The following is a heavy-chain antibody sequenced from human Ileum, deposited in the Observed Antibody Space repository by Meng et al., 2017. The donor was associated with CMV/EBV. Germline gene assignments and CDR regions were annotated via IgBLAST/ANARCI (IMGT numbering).Heavy chain of an antibody. V-gene: IGHV3-74*01. D-gene: IGHD3-10*01. Sequence: RAEVGERLIPAGGSLRVSCVASGCNFIRNWMQWVRQGPGKGLEGVSRINSNGISTNFADSVKGRLFISRDNAKNALYLQMSGLRDEDTAVYFCTRDPRGPGWFEPWGHGTLVTVSS. CDR1: GCNFIRNW. CDR2: INSNGIST. J-gene: IGHJ5*02. CDR3: TRDPRGPGWFEP.